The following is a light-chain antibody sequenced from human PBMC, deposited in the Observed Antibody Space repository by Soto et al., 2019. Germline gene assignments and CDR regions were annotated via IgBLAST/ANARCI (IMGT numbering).Light chain of an antibody. CDR2: DVS. V-gene: IGLV2-14*01. J-gene: IGLJ1*01. CDR1: SSDVGGYNY. Sequence: QSVLTQPASVSVSPGQSITISCTGTSSDVGGYNYVSWYQQHPGKAPKLMIYDVSNRPSGVSNRFYGSKSGNTASLTISWLQAEDEADYYCSSYTSSSNLGFGTGTKLPVL. CDR3: SSYTSSSNLG.